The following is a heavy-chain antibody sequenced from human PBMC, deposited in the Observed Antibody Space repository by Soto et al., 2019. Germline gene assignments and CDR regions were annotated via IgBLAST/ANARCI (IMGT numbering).Heavy chain of an antibody. V-gene: IGHV3-23*01. J-gene: IGHJ4*02. CDR3: ATHKNSRDAY. CDR2: LSESGSGT. CDR1: GFSFSSYA. Sequence: PGVSLRLSCTASGFSFSSYAMIWVRQAPGKGLEWVSGLSESGSGTTYADSVKGRFIISRDNSKNTLYLQMNSLRAEDTAVYYCATHKNSRDAYWGQGTLVTVSS. D-gene: IGHD1-7*01.